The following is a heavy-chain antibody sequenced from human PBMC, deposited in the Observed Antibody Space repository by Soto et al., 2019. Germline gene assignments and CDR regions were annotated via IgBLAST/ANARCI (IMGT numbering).Heavy chain of an antibody. V-gene: IGHV4-34*01. D-gene: IGHD3-10*01. Sequence: SETLSLTCTVSGGSISSYYWSWIRQPPGKGLEWIGEINHSGSTNYNPSLKSRVTISVDTSKNQFSLKLSSVTAADTAVYYCARAMVRGVIFWGQGTLVTVSS. CDR1: GGSISSYY. J-gene: IGHJ4*02. CDR2: INHSGST. CDR3: ARAMVRGVIF.